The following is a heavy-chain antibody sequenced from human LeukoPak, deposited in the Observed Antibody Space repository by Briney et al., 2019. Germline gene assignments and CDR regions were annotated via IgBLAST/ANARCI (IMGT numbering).Heavy chain of an antibody. Sequence: GGSLRLSCAASGFTFSDYYMSWIRQAPGKGLEWVSYISSSGSTIYYAGSVKGRFTISRDNAKNSLYLQMNSLRAEDTAVYYCAREDGSYPNWFDPWGQGTLVTVSS. CDR3: AREDGSYPNWFDP. J-gene: IGHJ5*02. V-gene: IGHV3-11*01. CDR2: ISSSGSTI. CDR1: GFTFSDYY. D-gene: IGHD1-26*01.